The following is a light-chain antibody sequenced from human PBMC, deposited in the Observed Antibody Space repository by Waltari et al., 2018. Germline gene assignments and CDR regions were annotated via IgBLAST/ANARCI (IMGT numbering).Light chain of an antibody. V-gene: IGLV2-23*02. CDR2: EVS. J-gene: IGLJ1*01. CDR1: STDLGTYKL. CDR3: CSFAGSSTS. Sequence: QSALPQPASVSGSPGQSIPIPCSNTSTDLGTYKLVSWYQQRPGKAPKLVIYEVSERPSGVSNRFSGSKSGDTASLTISGLQAEDEADYYCCSFAGSSTSFGTGTTVTVL.